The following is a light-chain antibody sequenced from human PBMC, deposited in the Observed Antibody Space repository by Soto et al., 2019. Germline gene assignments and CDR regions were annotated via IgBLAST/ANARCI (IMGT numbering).Light chain of an antibody. Sequence: EIVMTQSPATLSVSPGERVTLSCRASQSVNNNLAWYQQKPGQAPRLLIYDASNRATDIPDRFSGSGSGTDFTLTISRLEPEDFAVYYCQQYGSSLSLTFGGGTKVDIK. CDR1: QSVNNN. V-gene: IGKV3-20*01. J-gene: IGKJ4*01. CDR2: DAS. CDR3: QQYGSSLSLT.